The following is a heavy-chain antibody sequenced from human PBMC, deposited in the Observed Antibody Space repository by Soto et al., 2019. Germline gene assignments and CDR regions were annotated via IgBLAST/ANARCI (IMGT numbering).Heavy chain of an antibody. CDR3: ARLSLGSGGAPYGMDV. CDR2: IYPGDSDT. CDR1: GYSFTSYW. D-gene: IGHD3-16*01. V-gene: IGHV5-51*01. J-gene: IGHJ6*02. Sequence: PGEPLKISWXGSGYSFTSYWIGWVRQMPGKGLEWMGIIYPGDSDTRYSPSFQGQVTISADKSISTAYLQWSSLKASDTAMYYCARLSLGSGGAPYGMDVWGQGTTVTVSS.